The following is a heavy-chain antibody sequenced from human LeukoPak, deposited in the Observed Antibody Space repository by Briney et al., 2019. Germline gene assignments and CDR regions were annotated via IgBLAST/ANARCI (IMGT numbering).Heavy chain of an antibody. J-gene: IGHJ4*02. Sequence: GGSLRLSCAASGFTFSSYSMNWVRQAPGKGLEWVSVIYSGGSTYYADSVKGRFTISRDNSKNMLYLQMNSLRAEDTAVYYCARSRATAKGSYYFDYWGQGTLVTVSS. D-gene: IGHD1-26*01. CDR3: ARSRATAKGSYYFDY. V-gene: IGHV3-53*01. CDR2: IYSGGST. CDR1: GFTFSSYS.